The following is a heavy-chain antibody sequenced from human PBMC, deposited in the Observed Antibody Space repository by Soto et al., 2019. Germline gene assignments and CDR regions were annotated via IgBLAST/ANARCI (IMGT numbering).Heavy chain of an antibody. J-gene: IGHJ6*03. V-gene: IGHV1-69*06. CDR3: ASSSDYYYYMDV. CDR1: GGAFSSYA. CDR2: IIPIFGTA. Sequence: GASVKVSCKASGGAFSSYAISWVRQAPGQGLEWMGGIIPIFGTANYAQKFQGQVTISADKSISTAYLQWSSLKASDTAMYYCASSSDYYYYMDVWGKGTTVTVSS.